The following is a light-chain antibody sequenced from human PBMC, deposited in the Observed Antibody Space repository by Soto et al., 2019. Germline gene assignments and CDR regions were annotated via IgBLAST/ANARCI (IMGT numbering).Light chain of an antibody. CDR2: AAS. J-gene: IGKJ4*01. CDR1: QSVSNN. Sequence: EIVMSQSPATLSVSPGERATLSCRASQSVSNNLAWYQQKPGQAPRLLIYAASTRATGIPARFSGSGSATEFTLTISSLQSEDVAVYYCQQYNNWPPITFGGGTKVEIK. CDR3: QQYNNWPPIT. V-gene: IGKV3-15*01.